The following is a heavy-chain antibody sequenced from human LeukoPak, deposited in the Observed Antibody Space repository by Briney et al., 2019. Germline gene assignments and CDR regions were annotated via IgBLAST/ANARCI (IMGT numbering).Heavy chain of an antibody. D-gene: IGHD3-10*01. CDR2: XXXXGGSA. J-gene: IGHJ4*02. Sequence: PGGSLRLSCAASGFTFSSFAMSGVRQAPGKGXXXXXXXXXXGGSAYYADSVKGRXTISRDNSKNTLYLQMNSLRAEDTAVYFCAKLSSAYYGSGSPRYFDYWGQGTLVTVSS. CDR3: AKLSSAYYGSGSPRYFDY. V-gene: IGHV3-23*01. CDR1: GFTFSSFA.